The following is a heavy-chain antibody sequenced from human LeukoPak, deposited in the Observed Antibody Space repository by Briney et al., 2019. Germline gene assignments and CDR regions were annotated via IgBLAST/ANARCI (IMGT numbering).Heavy chain of an antibody. CDR2: IYTSGST. J-gene: IGHJ4*02. D-gene: IGHD3-22*01. CDR3: ARTLYYYDSSGYKGGYFDY. CDR1: GGSISRYY. Sequence: SETLSLTSTVSGGSISRYYWSWIRQPAGKGLEWIGRIYTSGSTNYNPSLKSRVTMSVDTSKNQFSLKLSSVTAADTAVYYCARTLYYYDSSGYKGGYFDYWGQGTLVTVSS. V-gene: IGHV4-4*07.